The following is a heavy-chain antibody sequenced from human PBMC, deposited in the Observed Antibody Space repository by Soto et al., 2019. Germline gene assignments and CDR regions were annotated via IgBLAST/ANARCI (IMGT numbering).Heavy chain of an antibody. D-gene: IGHD3-3*01. CDR1: GGSISSYY. V-gene: IGHV4-59*01. CDR2: IYYSGST. J-gene: IGHJ4*02. Sequence: SETLSLTCTVSGGSISSYYWSWIRQPPGKGLEWIGYIYYSGSTNYNPSLKSRVTISVDTSKNQFSLKLSSVTAADTAVYYCARGPLASRIWGGYYSLVFDYWGQGTLVTVSS. CDR3: ARGPLASRIWGGYYSLVFDY.